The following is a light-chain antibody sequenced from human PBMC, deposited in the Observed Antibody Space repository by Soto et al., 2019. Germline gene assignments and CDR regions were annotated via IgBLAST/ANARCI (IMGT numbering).Light chain of an antibody. V-gene: IGLV2-18*02. Sequence: QSVLTQPPSVSGSPGQSVTISCTGTSSDVGSYNRVSWYQQPPGTAPKLMIYEVSNRPSGVPDRFSGSKSGNTASLTISGLQAEDEAYYYCSSYTSSSTFYLFGTGPKVTVL. CDR1: SSDVGSYNR. CDR2: EVS. CDR3: SSYTSSSTFYL. J-gene: IGLJ1*01.